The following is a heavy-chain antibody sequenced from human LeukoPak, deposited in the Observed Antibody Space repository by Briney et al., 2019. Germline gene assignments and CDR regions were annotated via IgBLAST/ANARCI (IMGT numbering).Heavy chain of an antibody. V-gene: IGHV3-23*01. D-gene: IGHD2-2*01. CDR3: ASLTGGYCSSTSCYYHP. Sequence: GNLSFYCAASRFTLSNHPMYRHPQAQGIELKGVSYLSDTGDSTHYADSVKGRFTISRDNAKNTLYLQMNSLRAEDTAVYYCASLTGGYCSSTSCYYHPWGQGTLVTVSS. J-gene: IGHJ5*02. CDR2: LSDTGDST. CDR1: RFTLSNHP.